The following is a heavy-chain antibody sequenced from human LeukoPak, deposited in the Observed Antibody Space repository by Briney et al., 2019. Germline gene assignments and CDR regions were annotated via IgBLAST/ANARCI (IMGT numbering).Heavy chain of an antibody. J-gene: IGHJ4*02. Sequence: SGGSLRLSCAASGFSVSSTYMTWVRQAPGKGLEWVSYISGSGSPIYYADSVKGRFIISRDNAKNSLYLQMDSLRDEDTAVYYCARDRDWCFDYWGQGALVTVSS. D-gene: IGHD2-8*02. CDR3: ARDRDWCFDY. V-gene: IGHV3-48*02. CDR2: ISGSGSPI. CDR1: GFSVSSTY.